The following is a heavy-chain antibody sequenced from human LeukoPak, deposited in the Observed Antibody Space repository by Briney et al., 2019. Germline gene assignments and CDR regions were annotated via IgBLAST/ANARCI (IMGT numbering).Heavy chain of an antibody. V-gene: IGHV4-59*01. Sequence: SETLSLTCTVSSGSISSYYWNWIRQPPGKGLEWIGYIHYSGSTNYNPSLKSRVTISVETSENQFSLKLASVTAADTAVYYCARGLGPSAMFDPWGQGTLVTVSS. CDR2: IHYSGST. CDR3: ARGLGPSAMFDP. J-gene: IGHJ5*02. D-gene: IGHD6-6*01. CDR1: SGSISSYY.